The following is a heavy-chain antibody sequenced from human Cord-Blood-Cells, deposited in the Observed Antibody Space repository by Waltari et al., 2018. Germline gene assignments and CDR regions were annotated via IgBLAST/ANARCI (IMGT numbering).Heavy chain of an antibody. Sequence: EVQLVESGGGLVQPGGSLSLSCAASGFTFSSHWMSWVRQAPGKGLEWVANIRQDGSGKYYVDSVKGRFTISRDNAKNSLYLQMNSLRAEDTAVYYCARYSSYDPFDYWGQGTLVTVSS. D-gene: IGHD6-6*01. CDR3: ARYSSYDPFDY. V-gene: IGHV3-7*01. CDR1: GFTFSSHW. CDR2: IRQDGSGK. J-gene: IGHJ4*02.